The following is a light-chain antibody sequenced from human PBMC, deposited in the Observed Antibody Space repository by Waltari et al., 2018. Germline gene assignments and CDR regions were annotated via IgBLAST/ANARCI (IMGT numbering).Light chain of an antibody. V-gene: IGKV1-17*01. CDR2: RSA. J-gene: IGKJ1*01. CDR1: QDIGHD. Sequence: DIQMTQSPSSLSASIGDRVIITCRASQDIGHDLDLYQQRPGKAPKRLIYRSATLQSGVPSRFSGRGSGTEFTLTINFIQPEDVAAYYWLQHKTYPRTFGQGTKVEVK. CDR3: LQHKTYPRT.